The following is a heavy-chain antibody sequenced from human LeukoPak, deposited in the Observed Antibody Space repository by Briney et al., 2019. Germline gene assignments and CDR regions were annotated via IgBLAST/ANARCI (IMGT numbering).Heavy chain of an antibody. CDR1: GLTFSSYS. Sequence: GGSLRLSCAASGLTFSSYSMNWVRQAPGKGLEWVSSITSTTTYTYYADSVKGRFTISRDNAKNSLFLQMNSLGAEDTAVYYCVRCTFVLHKRCSAFDVWGQGTMVTVSA. V-gene: IGHV3-21*01. J-gene: IGHJ3*01. CDR2: ITSTTTYT. CDR3: VRCTFVLHKRCSAFDV. D-gene: IGHD1-1*01.